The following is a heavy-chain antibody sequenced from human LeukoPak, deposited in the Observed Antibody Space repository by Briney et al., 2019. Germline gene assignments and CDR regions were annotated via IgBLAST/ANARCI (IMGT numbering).Heavy chain of an antibody. J-gene: IGHJ3*02. Sequence: ASVKVSCKASGYTFTGYYMHWVRQAPGQGLEWMGWINPNSGGTNYAQKFQGRVTMTRDTSISTAYMGLSRLRSDDTAVYYCARDCSRTSCYDAFDIWGQGTMVTVSS. CDR2: INPNSGGT. V-gene: IGHV1-2*02. D-gene: IGHD2-2*01. CDR1: GYTFTGYY. CDR3: ARDCSRTSCYDAFDI.